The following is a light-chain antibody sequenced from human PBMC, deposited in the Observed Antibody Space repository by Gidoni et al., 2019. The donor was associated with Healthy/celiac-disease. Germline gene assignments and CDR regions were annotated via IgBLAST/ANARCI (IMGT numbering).Light chain of an antibody. J-gene: IGKJ3*01. CDR2: FAS. CDR3: QQYNNYST. V-gene: IGKV1-5*01. Sequence: DIQMTQSPSTLSASVGDRVTITCRATQNIGNWLAWYQQKPRKAPKLLISFASTLSSGVPPRFSGSGSGTEFTLTISSLQPDDFAIYYCQQYNNYSTFXPXTRVDIK. CDR1: QNIGNW.